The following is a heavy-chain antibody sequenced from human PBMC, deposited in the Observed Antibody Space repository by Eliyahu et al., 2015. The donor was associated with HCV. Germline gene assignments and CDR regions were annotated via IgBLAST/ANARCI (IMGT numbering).Heavy chain of an antibody. CDR3: ARDQTPAAGRLGWFDP. Sequence: QVQLQESGPGLVKPSQTLSLTCTVSGGSISSGGYYWSWIRQHPGKGLEWIGYIYYSGSTYYNPSLKSRVTISVDTSKNQFSLKLSSVTAADTAVYYCARDQTPAAGRLGWFDPWGQGTLVTVSS. V-gene: IGHV4-31*03. CDR1: GGSISSGGYY. D-gene: IGHD6-13*01. CDR2: IYYSGST. J-gene: IGHJ5*02.